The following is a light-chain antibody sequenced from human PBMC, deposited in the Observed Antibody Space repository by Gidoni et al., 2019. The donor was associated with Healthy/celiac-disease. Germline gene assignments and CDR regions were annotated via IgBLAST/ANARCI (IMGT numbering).Light chain of an antibody. Sequence: DLVMTQSPDSLAVSRGERATINCKSSRSVLSSSNNKNYLAWYQQKPGQPPMLLLYVASTRESGVPDRFSGSGSGTDFTLTISSLQDEDVAVYYCQQYYSTPLTFGGGTKVEIK. CDR1: RSVLSSSNNKNY. CDR2: VAS. CDR3: QQYYSTPLT. V-gene: IGKV4-1*01. J-gene: IGKJ4*01.